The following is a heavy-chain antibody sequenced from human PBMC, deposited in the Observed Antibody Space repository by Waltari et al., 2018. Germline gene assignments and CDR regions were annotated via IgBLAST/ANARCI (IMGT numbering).Heavy chain of an antibody. V-gene: IGHV3-7*01. D-gene: IGHD2-21*01. CDR2: IKKDGSEK. J-gene: IGHJ4*02. Sequence: EVQLVESGGGLVQPGGSLRLSCEAFGFTFSDFWMTWVRQAPGKGLEWVAKIKKDGSEKYYVDSVEGRFTVSRDNAKMSLYLQMSSLRAEDTAIYYCASDRGYCGGDCYKNLDSWGQGTLVAVSS. CDR3: ASDRGYCGGDCYKNLDS. CDR1: GFTFSDFW.